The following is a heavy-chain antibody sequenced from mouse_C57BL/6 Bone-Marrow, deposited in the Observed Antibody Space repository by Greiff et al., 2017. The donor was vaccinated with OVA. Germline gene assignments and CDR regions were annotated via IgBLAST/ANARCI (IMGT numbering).Heavy chain of an antibody. CDR3: AGDPYREGFAY. D-gene: IGHD2-12*01. CDR2: ITHSGET. V-gene: IGHV12-3*01. CDR1: GFPITSGYY. Sequence: QLQESGPGLVKPSQSLFLTCSITGFPITSGYYWIWLRQSPGKPLEWMGYITHSGETFYNPSLQSPISITRETSKNQFFLQLNSVTTEDTAMYYCAGDPYREGFAYWGQGTLVTVSA. J-gene: IGHJ3*01.